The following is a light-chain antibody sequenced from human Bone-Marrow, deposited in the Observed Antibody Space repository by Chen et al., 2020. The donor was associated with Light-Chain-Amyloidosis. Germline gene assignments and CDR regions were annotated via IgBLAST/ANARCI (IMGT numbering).Light chain of an antibody. CDR3: QQSYITPQVT. CDR1: QSISTY. J-gene: IGKJ4*01. CDR2: AAS. V-gene: IGKV1-39*01. Sequence: DIQMTQSPSSLSASIGDRVTLTCRASQSISTYLNWYQQKPGKAPKLLIYAASSLQSAVPSRFSGSGSGTEFTLTISSLQPEDFATYYCQQSYITPQVTFGGGTKVEIK.